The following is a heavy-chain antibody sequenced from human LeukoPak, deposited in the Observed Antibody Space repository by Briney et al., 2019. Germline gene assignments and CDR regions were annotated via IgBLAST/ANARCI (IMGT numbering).Heavy chain of an antibody. V-gene: IGHV3-21*01. CDR1: GFTFSTYE. CDR3: ARGSAAGTTVFDY. Sequence: GGSLRLSCAASGFTFSTYEMNWVRQAPGKGLEWVSSISSSSSYIYYADSVKGRFTISRDNAKNSLYLQMNSLRAEDTAVYYCARGSAAGTTVFDYWGQGTLVTVSS. D-gene: IGHD1-7*01. CDR2: ISSSSSYI. J-gene: IGHJ4*02.